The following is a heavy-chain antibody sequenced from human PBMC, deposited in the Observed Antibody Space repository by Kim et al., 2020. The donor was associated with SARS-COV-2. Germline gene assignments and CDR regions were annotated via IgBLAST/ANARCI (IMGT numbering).Heavy chain of an antibody. V-gene: IGHV1-69*13. J-gene: IGHJ6*02. CDR2: IIATFGKA. CDR3: ASRGGYSGYESYYGMDV. Sequence: SVKVSCKASGCTFTSYSLNWVRQAPGQGLEWMGGIIATFGKATYAQKFQGRVTITADESKSTAYMELSSLRSEDTAVYYCASRGGYSGYESYYGMDVWGQGTTVTVSS. CDR1: GCTFTSYS. D-gene: IGHD5-12*01.